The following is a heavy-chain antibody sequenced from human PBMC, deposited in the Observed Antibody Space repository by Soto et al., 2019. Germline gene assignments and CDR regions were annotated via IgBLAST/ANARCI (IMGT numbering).Heavy chain of an antibody. CDR3: ARDKTIFGSDARPIDP. J-gene: IGHJ5*02. V-gene: IGHV1-18*01. Sequence: ASVKVSCKASGYTFTSYGISWVRQAPGQGLEWMGWISAYNGNTNYAQKLQGRVTMTTDTSTSTAYMELRSLRSDDTAGYYCARDKTIFGSDARPIDPWGQGTLVTVS. CDR2: ISAYNGNT. D-gene: IGHD3-3*01. CDR1: GYTFTSYG.